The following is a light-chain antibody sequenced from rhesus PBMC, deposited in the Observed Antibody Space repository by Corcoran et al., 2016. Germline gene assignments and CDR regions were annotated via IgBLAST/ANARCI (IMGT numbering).Light chain of an antibody. CDR2: GGS. CDR3: VQAIAFPYS. CDR1: QSLLHSNGNTY. V-gene: IGKV2-72*01. J-gene: IGKJ2*01. Sequence: DIVMTQTPLSLPITPGEPASISCRSSQSLLHSNGNTYLHWYLQQPGPFPQLLIYGGSNRASGVPDRCSGSGSGTDFTLKISKVEAEDVGVYYCVQAIAFPYSFGQGTKVEIK.